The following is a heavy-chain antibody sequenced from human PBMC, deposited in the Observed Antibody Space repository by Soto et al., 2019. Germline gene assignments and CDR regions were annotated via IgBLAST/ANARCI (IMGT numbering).Heavy chain of an antibody. CDR3: TIHTPIIMRLWRFDY. D-gene: IGHD3-10*01. Sequence: PGGSLRLSCAASGFIFSNAWINWVRQAPGKGLEWVGRVKSKTDGGTTDFAAPVKGRFAISRDDSKNMVYLEMNSLKTEDTAIYYCTIHTPIIMRLWRFDYWAQGTPVTVSS. CDR2: VKSKTDGGTT. J-gene: IGHJ4*02. V-gene: IGHV3-15*07. CDR1: GFIFSNAW.